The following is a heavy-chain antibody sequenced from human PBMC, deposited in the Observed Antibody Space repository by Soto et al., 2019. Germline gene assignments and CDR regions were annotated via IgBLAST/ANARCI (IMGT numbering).Heavy chain of an antibody. CDR1: GGSFSGYY. J-gene: IGHJ6*03. CDR2: INHSGST. D-gene: IGHD3-16*02. CDR3: ARGHIVSSNFYFMEV. V-gene: IGHV4-34*01. Sequence: SETLSLTCAVYGGSFSGYYWSWIRQPPGKGLEWIGEINHSGSTNYNPSLKSRVTISVDTSKNQFSLKLSSVTAADTAVYYCARGHIVSSNFYFMEVWGQGTTVTVSS.